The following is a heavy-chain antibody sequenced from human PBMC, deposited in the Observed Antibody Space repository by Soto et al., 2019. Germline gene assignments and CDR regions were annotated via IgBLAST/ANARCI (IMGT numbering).Heavy chain of an antibody. J-gene: IGHJ6*04. CDR1: GFTFSSYG. CDR3: ATGPGIVLILTAMNYYSGIDV. D-gene: IGHD2-2*01. V-gene: IGHV3-30*03. Sequence: QVQLVESGGGVVQPGRSLRLSCAASGFTFSSYGMHWVRQAPGKGLEWVAVISYDGSNKYYADSVKGRFTISRDNSKKTLNLQMHRLRAQATAVYYCATGPGIVLILTAMNYYSGIDVWGEGSTVTASP. CDR2: ISYDGSNK.